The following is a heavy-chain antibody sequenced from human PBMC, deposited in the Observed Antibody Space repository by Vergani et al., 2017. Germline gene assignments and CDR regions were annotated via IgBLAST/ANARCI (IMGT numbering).Heavy chain of an antibody. CDR3: ARKRLYAYDSSGYYDY. D-gene: IGHD3-22*01. Sequence: QVQLQESGPGLVKPSRTLSLTCAVSGGSISTINWWTWVRQPPGKGLEWIGEVYQSGTITKNPSLSSRVTMSVDKSNNQFSLRLIPVTAADTAVYYCARKRLYAYDSSGYYDYWGQGALVTVSS. J-gene: IGHJ4*02. CDR1: GGSISTINW. CDR2: VYQSGTI. V-gene: IGHV4-4*02.